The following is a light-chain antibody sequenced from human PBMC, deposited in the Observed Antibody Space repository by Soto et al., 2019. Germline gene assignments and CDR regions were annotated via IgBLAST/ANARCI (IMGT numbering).Light chain of an antibody. Sequence: IVMPQSPATLSVSPGGRATLSCRASQSISDTLAWYQQKPGQAPRLLIHGASTRAPGFPARFSGSGSGTDFTLTISRLEPEDFAVYYCQQYGSSGTFGQGTKVDIK. CDR3: QQYGSSGT. CDR1: QSISDT. J-gene: IGKJ1*01. CDR2: GAS. V-gene: IGKV3-15*01.